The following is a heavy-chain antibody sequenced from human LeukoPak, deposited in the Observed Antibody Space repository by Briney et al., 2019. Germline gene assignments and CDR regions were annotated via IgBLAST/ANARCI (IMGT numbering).Heavy chain of an antibody. D-gene: IGHD2-15*01. Sequence: SETPSLTCTVSGGSISSYYWSWIRQPPGKGLEWIGYIYYSGSTNYNPSLKSRVTISVDTSKNQFSLKLSSVTAADTAVYYCARDSGLLDYWGQGTLVTVSS. CDR1: GGSISSYY. J-gene: IGHJ4*02. CDR2: IYYSGST. CDR3: ARDSGLLDY. V-gene: IGHV4-59*01.